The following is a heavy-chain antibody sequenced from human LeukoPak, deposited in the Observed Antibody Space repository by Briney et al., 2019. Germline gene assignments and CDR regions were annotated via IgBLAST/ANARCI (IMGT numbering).Heavy chain of an antibody. CDR2: INHSGST. CDR1: GGSFSGYY. J-gene: IGHJ4*02. CDR3: ARGAGPSSGWYPFDY. Sequence: SETLSLTCAVYGGSFSGYYWSWIRQPPGKGLEWIGEINHSGSTNYNPSLKSRVTISVDTSKNQFSLKLSSVTAADTAVYYCARGAGPSSGWYPFDYWGQGTLVTVSS. D-gene: IGHD6-19*01. V-gene: IGHV4-34*01.